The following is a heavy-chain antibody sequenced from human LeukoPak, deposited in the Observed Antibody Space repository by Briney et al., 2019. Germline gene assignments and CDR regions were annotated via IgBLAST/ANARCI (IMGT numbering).Heavy chain of an antibody. Sequence: SQTLSLTCTLSAGSISSGGYYWSWIRQHPRKGLDWIGYIYYSGSNYYKPSLKRRVTISVDTSKNQFSLKLSSVTAADTAVYYCARYYDSSGYYRYFDYWGQGTLVTVSS. CDR1: AGSISSGGYY. CDR2: IYYSGSN. D-gene: IGHD3-22*01. V-gene: IGHV4-31*03. CDR3: ARYYDSSGYYRYFDY. J-gene: IGHJ4*02.